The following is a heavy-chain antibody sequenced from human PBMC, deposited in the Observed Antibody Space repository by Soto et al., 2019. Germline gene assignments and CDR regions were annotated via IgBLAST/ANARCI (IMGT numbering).Heavy chain of an antibody. CDR1: VGSFSDYY. CDR3: AKGGTSYGMDV. J-gene: IGHJ6*02. Sequence: PSEALSLTCAVSVGSFSDYYWNWIRQPPGKGLEWIGEINHSGSTKYNPSLKSRLSISVDTSKSQFSLRLSSVTAADTAMYYCAKGGTSYGMDVWGQGTTVTVSS. CDR2: INHSGST. V-gene: IGHV4-34*01.